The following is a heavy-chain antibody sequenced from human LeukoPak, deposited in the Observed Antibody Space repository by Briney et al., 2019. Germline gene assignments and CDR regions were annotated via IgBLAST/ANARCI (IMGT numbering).Heavy chain of an antibody. CDR1: GYTFASYG. D-gene: IGHD2-15*01. V-gene: IGHV1-2*02. CDR2: INPNSGGT. CDR3: ARVSCSGGSCYSLSI. Sequence: ASVKVSCKASGYTFASYGISWVRQAPGQGLEWMGWINPNSGGTNYAQKCQGRVTMTRDTSISTAYMELSRLRSDDTAVYYCARVSCSGGSCYSLSIWGQGTLVTVSS. J-gene: IGHJ4*02.